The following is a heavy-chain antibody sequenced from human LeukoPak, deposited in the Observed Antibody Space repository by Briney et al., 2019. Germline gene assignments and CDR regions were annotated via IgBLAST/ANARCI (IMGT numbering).Heavy chain of an antibody. D-gene: IGHD6-19*01. CDR1: GFTFSSDA. CDR2: ISVSVGGT. CDR3: AKGTAVAGSAFYVDS. J-gene: IGHJ4*02. Sequence: GASLRFSCAASGFTFSSDAMSCVRQAPGKGLEWVSAISVSVGGTYYADSAKGGFTISRDNSKNTLDLQMNSLRAEDRAVYYCAKGTAVAGSAFYVDSWGQGTLVTVPS. V-gene: IGHV3-23*01.